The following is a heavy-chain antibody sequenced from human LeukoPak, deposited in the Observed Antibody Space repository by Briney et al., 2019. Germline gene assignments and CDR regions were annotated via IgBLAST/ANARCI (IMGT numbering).Heavy chain of an antibody. CDR3: ARGLGYCSSTSCYEREVYYGMDV. V-gene: IGHV3-33*08. CDR2: IWYGGSNK. J-gene: IGHJ6*02. Sequence: SGGSLRLSCAASGFTFSSYGMHWVRQAPGKGLEWVAVIWYGGSNKYYADSVKGRFTISRDNSKNTLYLQMNSLRAEDTAVYYCARGLGYCSSTSCYEREVYYGMDVWGQGTTVTVSS. D-gene: IGHD2-2*01. CDR1: GFTFSSYG.